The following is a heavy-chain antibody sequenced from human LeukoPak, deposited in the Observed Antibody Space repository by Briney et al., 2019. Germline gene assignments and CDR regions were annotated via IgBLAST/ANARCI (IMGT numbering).Heavy chain of an antibody. CDR1: GDSVSSNSAA. J-gene: IGHJ6*03. CDR2: PYYRSKWYN. D-gene: IGHD3-9*01. Sequence: SQTLSLTCAISGDSVSSNSAAWNWIRQSPSRGLGWLGRPYYRSKWYNDYAVSEKSRITINPDTSKNQFSLQLNSVAPEDTAVYYCARDREGYDILTGLYYYYYYMDVWGKGTTVTISS. V-gene: IGHV6-1*01. CDR3: ARDREGYDILTGLYYYYYYMDV.